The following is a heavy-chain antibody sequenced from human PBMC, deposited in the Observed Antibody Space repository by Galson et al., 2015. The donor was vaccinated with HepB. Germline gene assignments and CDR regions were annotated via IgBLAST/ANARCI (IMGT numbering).Heavy chain of an antibody. CDR3: AKGTDYGGNSHPLDY. D-gene: IGHD4-23*01. Sequence: SLRLSCAASGFTFSSYAMSWVRQAPGKGLEWVSAISGSGGSTYYADSVKGRFTISRDNSKNTLYLQMNSLRAKDTAVYYCAKGTDYGGNSHPLDYWGQGTLVTVSS. CDR1: GFTFSSYA. V-gene: IGHV3-23*01. J-gene: IGHJ4*02. CDR2: ISGSGGST.